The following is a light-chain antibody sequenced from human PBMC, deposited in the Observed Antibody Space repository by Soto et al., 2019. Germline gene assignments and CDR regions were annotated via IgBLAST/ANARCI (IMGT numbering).Light chain of an antibody. CDR1: QTVSNTY. J-gene: IGKJ4*01. V-gene: IGKV3-20*01. CDR3: PQYGALPPT. Sequence: EIVLTQFPGALSLSPGERVTLSCRASQTVSNTYLAWYQQKSCQAPKFLIYGASNRATGIPDRFSGSGSGTDFTLTISRLEPEDFAVYYCPQYGALPPTFGGGTKVEIK. CDR2: GAS.